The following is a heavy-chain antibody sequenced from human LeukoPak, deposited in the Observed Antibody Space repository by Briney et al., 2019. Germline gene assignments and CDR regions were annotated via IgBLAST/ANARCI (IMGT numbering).Heavy chain of an antibody. CDR3: ARDGASMSDAFDI. CDR1: GGSISSYY. Sequence: SETLSLTCTVSGGSISSYYWSWIRQPPGKGLEWIGYIYYSGSTNYNPSLKGRVTISVDTSKNQFSLKLSSVTAADTAVYYCARDGASMSDAFDIWGQGTMVTVSS. CDR2: IYYSGST. D-gene: IGHD2-21*01. V-gene: IGHV4-59*01. J-gene: IGHJ3*02.